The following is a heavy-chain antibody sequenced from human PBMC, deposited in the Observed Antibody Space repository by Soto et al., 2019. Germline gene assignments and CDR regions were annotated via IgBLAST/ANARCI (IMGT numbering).Heavy chain of an antibody. V-gene: IGHV1-18*04. CDR3: ARLLFLEWFDDY. Sequence: ASVKVSCKTSGYTFTSYGISWVRQAPGQGLEWMGWISTYNGNTNYAQKFQGRATMTTDTSTTTAYMELRSPKSDDTAVYYCARLLFLEWFDDYWGQGTLVTVSS. J-gene: IGHJ4*02. CDR2: ISTYNGNT. D-gene: IGHD3-3*01. CDR1: GYTFTSYG.